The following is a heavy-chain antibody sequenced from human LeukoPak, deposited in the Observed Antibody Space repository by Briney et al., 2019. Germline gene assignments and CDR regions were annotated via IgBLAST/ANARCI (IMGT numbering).Heavy chain of an antibody. CDR1: GYTFTSYD. Sequence: ASVNVSCKASGYTFTSYDINWVRQAPGQGLEWMGWISAYNGNTNYAQKLQGRVTMTTDTSTSTAYMELRSLRSDDTAVYYCARRPAATMGYYYYYMDVWGKGTTVTVSS. J-gene: IGHJ6*03. D-gene: IGHD2-2*01. V-gene: IGHV1-18*01. CDR2: ISAYNGNT. CDR3: ARRPAATMGYYYYYMDV.